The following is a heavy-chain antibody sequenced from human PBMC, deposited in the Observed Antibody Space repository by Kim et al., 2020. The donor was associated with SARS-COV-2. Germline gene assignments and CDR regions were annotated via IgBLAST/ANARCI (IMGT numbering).Heavy chain of an antibody. J-gene: IGHJ4*02. Sequence: SGPTLVNPTQTLTLTCTFSGFSLSTSGVGVGWIRQPPGKALEWLALIYWDDDKRYSPSLKSRPTITKYTSKNQVVLTMTNMDPVDTATYYCAHSISRGYSYGAPPPASYYFDYWGQGTLVTVSS. D-gene: IGHD5-18*01. CDR1: GFSLSTSGVG. CDR2: IYWDDDK. V-gene: IGHV2-5*02. CDR3: AHSISRGYSYGAPPPASYYFDY.